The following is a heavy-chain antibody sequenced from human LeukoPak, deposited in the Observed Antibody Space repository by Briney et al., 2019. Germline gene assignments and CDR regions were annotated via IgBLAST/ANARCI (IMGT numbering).Heavy chain of an antibody. Sequence: GGSLRLSCAASGFTFTMFSMNWLRQAPGKGLEWIAFIRGRSDTTYYADSVQGRFTISRDNAEDSVYLQMNSLRAEDTAVYYCAKDPNYYDSDGMDVWGQGTTVTVSS. D-gene: IGHD3-22*01. CDR2: IRGRSDTT. V-gene: IGHV3-48*01. CDR3: AKDPNYYDSDGMDV. J-gene: IGHJ6*02. CDR1: GFTFTMFS.